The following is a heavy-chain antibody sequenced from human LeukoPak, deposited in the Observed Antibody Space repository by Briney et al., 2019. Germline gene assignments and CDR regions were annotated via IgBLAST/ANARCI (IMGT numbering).Heavy chain of an antibody. Sequence: GGSLRLSCAASGFTFSTYWMHWVSQAPGKGLVWVSRIKSDGSTSYADSVKGRFTISRDNAKNTLSLQMNSLRPEDTGVYYCARAPSEIGGYYPEYFRHWGQGTLVTVSS. CDR2: IKSDGST. V-gene: IGHV3-74*01. CDR3: ARAPSEIGGYYPEYFRH. D-gene: IGHD3-3*01. J-gene: IGHJ1*01. CDR1: GFTFSTYW.